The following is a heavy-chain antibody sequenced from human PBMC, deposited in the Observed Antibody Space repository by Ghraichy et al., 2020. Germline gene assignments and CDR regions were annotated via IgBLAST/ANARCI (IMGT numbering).Heavy chain of an antibody. CDR3: ARLPPAHYYYSYYMDV. V-gene: IGHV4-34*01. Sequence: SETLSLTCAVYGGSLSGYSWNWIRQPPGKGLQWIGEINHSGSTNYNPSLKSRVTMSVDTSKNQFSLRLSSVTAADTGVYYCARLPPAHYYYSYYMDVWGKGTTVTVSS. CDR2: INHSGST. J-gene: IGHJ6*03. CDR1: GGSLSGYS.